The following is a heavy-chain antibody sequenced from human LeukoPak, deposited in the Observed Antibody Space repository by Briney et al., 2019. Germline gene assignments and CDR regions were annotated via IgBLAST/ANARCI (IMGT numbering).Heavy chain of an antibody. D-gene: IGHD7-27*01. J-gene: IGHJ5*02. Sequence: PGGSLRLSCAASGFSFSSYTMSWVRQAPGKGLEWVSGISDRGSTTYYADSVKGRFTISRDNSKSTLYLQMNSLRAEDTAVYYCAKEGFALGLFDPWGQGTLVTVSS. CDR1: GFSFSSYT. CDR2: ISDRGSTT. CDR3: AKEGFALGLFDP. V-gene: IGHV3-23*01.